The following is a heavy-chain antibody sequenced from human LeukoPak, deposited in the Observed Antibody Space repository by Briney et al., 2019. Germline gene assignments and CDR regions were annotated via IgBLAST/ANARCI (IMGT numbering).Heavy chain of an antibody. J-gene: IGHJ5*02. CDR1: GFTFSNYW. CDR2: ITTDESST. D-gene: IGHD3-22*01. Sequence: GGSLRLSCAASGFTFSNYWLHWVRQPPGKGLVWVSRITTDESSTHYAASVNGRFTISRDNAKSTVYLQMNSLTPEDTAVYYCARDLGQYYDTSDNWFDPWGQGTLVTVSS. V-gene: IGHV3-74*01. CDR3: ARDLGQYYDTSDNWFDP.